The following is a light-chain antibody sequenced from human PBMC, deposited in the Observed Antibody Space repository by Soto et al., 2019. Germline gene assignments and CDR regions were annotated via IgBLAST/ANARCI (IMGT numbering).Light chain of an antibody. Sequence: EIVLTQSPGTLSLSPGEGATLSCRASQSVSSSYIAWYQQRPGQTPSLLIYGASTRATGIPDRFSGSGSGTHFTLTISRLEPGDFAVYYCQQYNNWPPYTFGQGTRLEIK. J-gene: IGKJ5*01. CDR2: GAS. CDR1: QSVSSSY. V-gene: IGKV3-20*01. CDR3: QQYNNWPPYT.